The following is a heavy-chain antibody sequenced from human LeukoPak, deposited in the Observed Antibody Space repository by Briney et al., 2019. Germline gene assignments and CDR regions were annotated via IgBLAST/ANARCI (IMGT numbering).Heavy chain of an antibody. J-gene: IGHJ6*02. Sequence: ASVKVSCKASGYTFTSYYIHWVRQAPGQELEWMGKINPSGGSTSYAQKFQGRVTMTRDTSASIVYMDLRSLRSDDTAVYYCAREDYGMDVWGQGTTVTVSS. CDR3: AREDYGMDV. V-gene: IGHV1-46*01. CDR2: INPSGGST. CDR1: GYTFTSYY.